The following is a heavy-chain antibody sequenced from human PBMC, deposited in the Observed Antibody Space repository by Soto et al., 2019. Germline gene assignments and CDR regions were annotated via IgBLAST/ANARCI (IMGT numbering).Heavy chain of an antibody. Sequence: EVQLLESGGGLVQPGGSLRLSCAASGFTFSSYAMSWVRQAPGKGLEWVSAISGSGGSTYYADSVKGRFTISRDNSKNTLYLQMNSLRAEDTAVYYCAKLKAYYDFWRRDYYYYYGMDVWGQGTTVTVSS. V-gene: IGHV3-23*01. CDR3: AKLKAYYDFWRRDYYYYYGMDV. CDR2: ISGSGGST. D-gene: IGHD3-3*01. CDR1: GFTFSSYA. J-gene: IGHJ6*02.